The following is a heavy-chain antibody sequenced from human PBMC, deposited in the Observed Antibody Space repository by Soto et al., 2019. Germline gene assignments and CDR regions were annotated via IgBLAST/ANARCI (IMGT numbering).Heavy chain of an antibody. V-gene: IGHV1-69*13. Sequence: SVKVSCKXSGGTFSTSGTSWVRQAPGQGLEWMGGIIPVYGTTDYAQKFQGRVAITADESTRTAYMELSSLTSEDTAVYYCARATIRSWISPRDYGLDVWGQGTAVTVSS. CDR1: GGTFSTSG. D-gene: IGHD2-2*03. CDR2: IIPVYGTT. J-gene: IGHJ6*02. CDR3: ARATIRSWISPRDYGLDV.